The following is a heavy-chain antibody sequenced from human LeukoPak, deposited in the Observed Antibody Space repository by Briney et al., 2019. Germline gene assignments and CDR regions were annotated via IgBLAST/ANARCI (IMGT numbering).Heavy chain of an antibody. Sequence: GGSLRLSCAASGFTFTNYAMSWVRQAPGKGVKWVSGIYGSGGTTYYADSVKGRFTISRDNSKSTLYLQMSSLRAEDTAVYFCAKEGSDYYDVSGVPFDSWGQGALVTLSP. D-gene: IGHD3-22*01. CDR1: GFTFTNYA. V-gene: IGHV3-23*01. CDR2: IYGSGGTT. J-gene: IGHJ4*02. CDR3: AKEGSDYYDVSGVPFDS.